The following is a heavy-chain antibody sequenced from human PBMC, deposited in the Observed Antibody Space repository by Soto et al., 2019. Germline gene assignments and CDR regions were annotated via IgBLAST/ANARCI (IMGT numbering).Heavy chain of an antibody. J-gene: IGHJ6*02. CDR2: IYPGDSDT. V-gene: IGHV5-51*01. Sequence: GKGLEWMGIIYPGDSDTRYSPSFQGQVTISADKSISTAYLQWSSLKASDTAMYYCARYSSSSGAEYYSGMAVWGQGTTVTVSS. D-gene: IGHD6-6*01. CDR3: ARYSSSSGAEYYSGMAV.